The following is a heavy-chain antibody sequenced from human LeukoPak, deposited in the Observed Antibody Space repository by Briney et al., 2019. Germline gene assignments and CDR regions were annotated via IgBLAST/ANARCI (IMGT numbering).Heavy chain of an antibody. V-gene: IGHV4-34*01. J-gene: IGHJ6*03. CDR1: GGSFSGYY. CDR3: ARLTVTGGLYYYYYMDV. Sequence: SETLSLTCAVYGGSFSGYYWSWIRQPPGKGLEWIGEINHSGSTNYNPSLKSRVTISVDTSKNQFSLKLSSVTAADTAVYYCARLTVTGGLYYYYYMDVWGKGTTVTASS. CDR2: INHSGST. D-gene: IGHD4-17*01.